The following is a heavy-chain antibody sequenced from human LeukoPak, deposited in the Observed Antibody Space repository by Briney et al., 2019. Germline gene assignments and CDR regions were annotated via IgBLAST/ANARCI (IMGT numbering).Heavy chain of an antibody. CDR1: GFTLSAYS. CDR2: IRQDGSSI. CDR3: ARAVDLADY. Sequence: GGSLRLSCAASGFTLSAYSMHWVRQAPGKGLEWVANIRQDGSSIFYADSVKGRFTISRDNAKNSVFLQMDNLTPDDTAVYYCARAVDLADYWGQGTLVTVSS. J-gene: IGHJ4*02. V-gene: IGHV3-7*04.